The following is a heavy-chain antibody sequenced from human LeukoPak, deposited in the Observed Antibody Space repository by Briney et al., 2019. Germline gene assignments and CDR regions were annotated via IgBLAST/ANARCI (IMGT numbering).Heavy chain of an antibody. J-gene: IGHJ6*02. Sequence: GGSLRLSCAASGFTFSSYEMNWVRQAPGKGLEWVSYMSGSGSIKYYADSVKGRFTISRDNAKNSLYLQMNSLRVEDTAIYYCARDPRGQVTVVAGQKYYHYGMDVWGQGTTVTVSS. CDR2: MSGSGSIK. V-gene: IGHV3-48*03. CDR3: ARDPRGQVTVVAGQKYYHYGMDV. CDR1: GFTFSSYE. D-gene: IGHD3/OR15-3a*01.